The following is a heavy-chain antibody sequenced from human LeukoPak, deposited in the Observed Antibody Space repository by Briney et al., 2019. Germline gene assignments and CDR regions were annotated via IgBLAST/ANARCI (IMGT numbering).Heavy chain of an antibody. CDR2: INSDGSST. J-gene: IGHJ4*02. V-gene: IGHV3-74*01. CDR1: GFTFSSYW. CDR3: ARGVRGTDLMNY. D-gene: IGHD2-8*01. Sequence: PGGSLRLSCAASGFTFSSYWMHWVRQAPGKGLVWVSRINSDGSSTSYADSVKGRFTISRDNAKNTLYLQMNGLRAEDTAVYYCARGVRGTDLMNYWGQGTLVTVSS.